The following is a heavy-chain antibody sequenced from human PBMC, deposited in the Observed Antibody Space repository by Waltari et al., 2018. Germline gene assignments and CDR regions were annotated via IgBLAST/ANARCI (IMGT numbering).Heavy chain of an antibody. CDR3: ASGFCSGVICYFAF. CDR1: GLTFSTSV. Sequence: EVQLAESGGGLVKTGGSLRLSCAASGLTFSTSVMNWVRQAPGKGLEWVSSISSTSRYIYYADSVKGRFTISRDNAKNSLSLQRDSLRAEDTAVYYCASGFCSGVICYFAFWGQGSLVTVSS. D-gene: IGHD2-15*01. J-gene: IGHJ4*02. V-gene: IGHV3-21*01. CDR2: ISSTSRYI.